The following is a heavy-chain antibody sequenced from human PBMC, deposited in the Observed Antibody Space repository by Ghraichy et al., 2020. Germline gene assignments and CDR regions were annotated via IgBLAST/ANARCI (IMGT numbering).Heavy chain of an antibody. CDR3: AKDVGRGGGSCFHH. Sequence: GESLNISCAASGFTFSSYAMSWVRQAPGKGLEWVSAISGSGGNTYYADSVKGRFTFSRDNSKNTLYLQMNSLRAEDTAVYYCAKDVGRGGGSCFHHWGQGTLVTFSS. D-gene: IGHD2-15*01. CDR2: ISGSGGNT. CDR1: GFTFSSYA. J-gene: IGHJ1*01. V-gene: IGHV3-23*01.